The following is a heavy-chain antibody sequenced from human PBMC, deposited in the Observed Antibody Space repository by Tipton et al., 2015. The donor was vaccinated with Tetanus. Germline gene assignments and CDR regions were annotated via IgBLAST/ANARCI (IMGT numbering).Heavy chain of an antibody. D-gene: IGHD1-14*01. J-gene: IGHJ4*02. Sequence: TLSLTCTVSGDSISSSEYYWGWIRQPPGKGLEWIGSFYYSGSTYYNPSLKSRVTISLDTSTSQFSLRLTSVTAADTAVYYCTRGGISGDYYSDYWGQGTLVTVSS. CDR1: GDSISSSEYY. V-gene: IGHV4-39*01. CDR3: TRGGISGDYYSDY. CDR2: FYYSGST.